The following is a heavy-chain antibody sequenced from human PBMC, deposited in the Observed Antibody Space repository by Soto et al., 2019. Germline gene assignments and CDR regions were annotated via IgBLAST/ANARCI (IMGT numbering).Heavy chain of an antibody. CDR1: GGTFSSYA. CDR2: IIPIFGTA. Sequence: QVQLVQSGAEVKKPGSSVKVSCKASGGTFSSYAISWVRQAPGQGLEWMGGIIPIFGTANYAQKFQGRVTIPAXXSXSXXYMELSSLRSEDTAVYYCARVAAPGGYYYYYGMDVWGQGTTVTVSS. D-gene: IGHD1-1*01. V-gene: IGHV1-69*12. CDR3: ARVAAPGGYYYYYGMDV. J-gene: IGHJ6*02.